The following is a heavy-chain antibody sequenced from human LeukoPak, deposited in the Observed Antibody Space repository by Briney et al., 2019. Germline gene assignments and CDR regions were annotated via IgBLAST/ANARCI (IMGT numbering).Heavy chain of an antibody. CDR1: GFTVSSNY. CDR3: ARAGYSNYFDY. D-gene: IGHD5-18*01. J-gene: IGHJ4*02. Sequence: GGSLRLSCAASGFTVSSNYTSWVRQAPGKGLEWVSVIYSGGSTYYADSVKGRFTISRDNSKNTLYLQMNSLRAEDTAVYYCARAGYSNYFDYWGQGTLVTVSS. V-gene: IGHV3-53*01. CDR2: IYSGGST.